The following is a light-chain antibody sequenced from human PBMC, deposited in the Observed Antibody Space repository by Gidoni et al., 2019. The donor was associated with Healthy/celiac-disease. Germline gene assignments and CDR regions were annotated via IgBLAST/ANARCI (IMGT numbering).Light chain of an antibody. Sequence: DIQMTQSPSSLSASVGDRVTITCLASQSISSYLNWYQQKPGKAPKLLIYDASSLQSGVPSMFSGSGSGTDFTRTISSLQPEDFATYYCQQSYSTLFTFGPGTKVDIK. CDR3: QQSYSTLFT. CDR1: QSISSY. V-gene: IGKV1-39*01. J-gene: IGKJ3*01. CDR2: DAS.